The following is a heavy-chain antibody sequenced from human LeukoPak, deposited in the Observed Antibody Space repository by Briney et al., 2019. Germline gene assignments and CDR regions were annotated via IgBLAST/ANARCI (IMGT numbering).Heavy chain of an antibody. CDR2: ISYDGSNK. D-gene: IGHD2-15*01. Sequence: PGRSLRLSCAASGFTFSSYGMHWVRQAPGKGLEWVAVISYDGSNKYYADSVKGRFTISRDNSKNTLYLQMNSLRAGDTAVYYCAKEGTLVVLDYWGQGTLVTVSS. V-gene: IGHV3-30*18. CDR3: AKEGTLVVLDY. J-gene: IGHJ4*02. CDR1: GFTFSSYG.